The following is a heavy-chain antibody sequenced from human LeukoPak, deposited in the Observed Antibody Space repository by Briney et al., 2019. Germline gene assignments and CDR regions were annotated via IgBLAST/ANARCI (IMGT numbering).Heavy chain of an antibody. CDR2: INPNSGGT. CDR1: GYTFTGYY. CDR3: ATASKWELLYFDY. D-gene: IGHD1-26*01. Sequence: ASVKVSCKASGYTFTGYYMHWVRQAPGQGLEWMGWINPNSGGTNYAQKFQGRVTMTRDTSISTAYMELSRLRSDDTAVYYCATASKWELLYFDYWGQGTLVTVSS. V-gene: IGHV1-2*02. J-gene: IGHJ4*02.